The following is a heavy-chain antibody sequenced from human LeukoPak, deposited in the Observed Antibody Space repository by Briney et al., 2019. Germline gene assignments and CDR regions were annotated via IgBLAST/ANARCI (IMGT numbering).Heavy chain of an antibody. Sequence: ASVKVSCKASGYTFIGFYMRWVRQAPGQGLEWMGWINSNSGGTSYAQRFQGRVTMTRDTSISTAYMELSRLRSDDTAVYYCARDLTGTTTRWGQGTLVTVSS. CDR3: ARDLTGTTTR. CDR2: INSNSGGT. J-gene: IGHJ4*02. V-gene: IGHV1-2*02. D-gene: IGHD1-7*01. CDR1: GYTFIGFY.